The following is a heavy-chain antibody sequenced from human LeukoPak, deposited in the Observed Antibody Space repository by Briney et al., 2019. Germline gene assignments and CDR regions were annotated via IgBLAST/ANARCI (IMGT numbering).Heavy chain of an antibody. Sequence: GGSLRLSCAASGFTFSSYWMSWVRQASGKGLEWVGRIRSKANSYATAYAASVKGRFTISRDDSKNTAYLQMNSLKTEDTAVYYCTRFDVDTGLWGQGTMVTVSS. J-gene: IGHJ3*01. V-gene: IGHV3-73*01. CDR2: IRSKANSYAT. CDR3: TRFDVDTGL. CDR1: GFTFSSYW. D-gene: IGHD5-18*01.